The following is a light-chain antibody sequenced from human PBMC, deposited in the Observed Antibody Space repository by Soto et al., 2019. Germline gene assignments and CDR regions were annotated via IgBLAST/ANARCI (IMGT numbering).Light chain of an antibody. CDR1: QSVSSN. Sequence: EIVMTQSPATLSVSPGERATLSCRASQSVSSNLAWYQQKPGQAPRLLIYGASTRATGVPARFSRSGSGIEFTLTISSLQSEDFAVYYCPQYTNWPPWTFGQGTTVEIK. V-gene: IGKV3-15*01. J-gene: IGKJ1*01. CDR2: GAS. CDR3: PQYTNWPPWT.